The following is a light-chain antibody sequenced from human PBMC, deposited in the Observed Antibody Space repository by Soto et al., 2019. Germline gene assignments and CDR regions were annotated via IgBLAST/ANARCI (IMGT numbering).Light chain of an antibody. V-gene: IGKV2-28*01. J-gene: IGKJ1*01. CDR3: MQALQSPT. Sequence: IVLTQSPLSLTVTPGEPASLSCRSSQGLLHTNGYTYLDWYLQKPGQPPQLLLYLTSNRASGVPDRFSGSGSGTDFTLKITTVEAEDVGVYYCMQALQSPTFGQGTKVDIK. CDR1: QGLLHTNGYTY. CDR2: LTS.